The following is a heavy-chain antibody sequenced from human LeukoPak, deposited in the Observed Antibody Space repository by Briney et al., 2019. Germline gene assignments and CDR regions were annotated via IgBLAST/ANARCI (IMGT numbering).Heavy chain of an antibody. D-gene: IGHD3-10*01. CDR3: ARDPGAAPSYYFDY. Sequence: GRSLRLSCAASGFTFSTYGMHWVRQAPGKGLEWVAVIWYDGSNKYYADSVKGRFTISRDNSKNTLYLQMNSLRAEDTAVYYCARDPGAAPSYYFDYWGQGTLVTVSS. V-gene: IGHV3-33*01. J-gene: IGHJ4*02. CDR1: GFTFSTYG. CDR2: IWYDGSNK.